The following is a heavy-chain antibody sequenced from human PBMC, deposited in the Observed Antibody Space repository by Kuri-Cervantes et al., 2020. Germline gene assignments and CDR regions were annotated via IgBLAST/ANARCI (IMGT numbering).Heavy chain of an antibody. CDR1: GYTFSNYY. J-gene: IGHJ6*02. CDR3: ARGLPKPIYYGMDV. V-gene: IGHV1-46*01. CDR2: INPSGGRA. Sequence: ASVKVFCKASGYTFSNYYMHWVRQDPGQGLQWMGIINPSGGRASYTQNFQGRVTMTRDTSTSKAYMEPSSLRSEDKAVYYCARGLPKPIYYGMDVWGQGTTVTVSS.